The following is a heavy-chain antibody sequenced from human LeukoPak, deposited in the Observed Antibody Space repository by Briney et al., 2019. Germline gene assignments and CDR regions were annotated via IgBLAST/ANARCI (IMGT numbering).Heavy chain of an antibody. J-gene: IGHJ4*02. CDR3: ARAVPMAREVNYYDY. Sequence: GGSLRLSCAASGFTFSSSDMHWVRQATGKGLEWVSAIGPTGDTYYPGSVEGRFTISRENARNSLYPQMNSLRAGDTAVYYCARAVPMAREVNYYDYWGQGTLVTVSS. V-gene: IGHV3-13*01. CDR2: IGPTGDT. CDR1: GFTFSSSD. D-gene: IGHD3-10*01.